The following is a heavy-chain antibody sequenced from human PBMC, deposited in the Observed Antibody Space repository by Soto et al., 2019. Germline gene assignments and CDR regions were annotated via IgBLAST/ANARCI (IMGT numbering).Heavy chain of an antibody. D-gene: IGHD1-26*01. Sequence: QVQLVQSGAEEKKPGASVKVSCKVSGYTLTELSMHWVRQAPGKGLEWMGGFDPEDGETIYAQKFQGRVTMTEDTSTDTAYMELSSLRSEDTAVYYCATDRRIVGATTWGWGWFDPWGQGTLVTVSS. V-gene: IGHV1-24*01. J-gene: IGHJ5*02. CDR1: GYTLTELS. CDR2: FDPEDGET. CDR3: ATDRRIVGATTWGWGWFDP.